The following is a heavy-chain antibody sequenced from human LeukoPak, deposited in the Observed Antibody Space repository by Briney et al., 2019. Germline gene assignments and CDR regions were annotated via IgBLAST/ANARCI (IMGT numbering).Heavy chain of an antibody. CDR1: GGSISSYY. CDR3: ARLRNWAWDFDS. D-gene: IGHD7-27*01. CDR2: ISYSGNT. Sequence: SETLSPTCTVSGGSISSYYWSWIRQPPGKGLEWIGYISYSGNTNYNPSLKSRVTISADTSKNQFSLKMSSVTAADTAVYFCARLRNWAWDFDSWGQGTLVTVSS. V-gene: IGHV4-59*01. J-gene: IGHJ4*02.